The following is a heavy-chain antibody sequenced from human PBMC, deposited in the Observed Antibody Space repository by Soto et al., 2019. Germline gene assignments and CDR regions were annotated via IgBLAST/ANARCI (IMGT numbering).Heavy chain of an antibody. D-gene: IGHD6-19*01. CDR3: ARVGWGSGWYYFDY. V-gene: IGHV1-69*01. J-gene: IGHJ4*02. CDR2: IIPIFGTA. Sequence: QVQLVQSGAEVKKPGSSVKVSCKASGGTFSSYAISWVRQAPGQGLEWMGGIIPIFGTANYAQKFQGRVTITADESTSTADMELSSLRSEDTAVYYCARVGWGSGWYYFDYCGQGTLVTVSS. CDR1: GGTFSSYA.